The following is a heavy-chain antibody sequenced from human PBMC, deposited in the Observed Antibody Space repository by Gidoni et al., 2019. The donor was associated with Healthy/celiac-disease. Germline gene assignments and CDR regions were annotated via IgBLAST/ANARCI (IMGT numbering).Heavy chain of an antibody. CDR1: GGSFSDYY. D-gene: IGHD5-12*01. V-gene: IGHV4-34*01. CDR3: ARNIADS. J-gene: IGHJ4*02. Sequence: QVQLQPWGAGLFKLSETLSLTCAVYGGSFSDYYWSWIRQPPGKGLEWIGEINHRGRTKYNPSLKSRVTISVDTSKNQFSLKLSSMTAADTDVYYCARNIADSWGQGTLVTVSS. CDR2: INHRGRT.